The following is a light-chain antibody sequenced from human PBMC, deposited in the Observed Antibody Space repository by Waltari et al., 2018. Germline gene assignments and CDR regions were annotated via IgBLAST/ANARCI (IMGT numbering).Light chain of an antibody. CDR1: SWHGSYA. J-gene: IGLJ2*01. CDR2: LNSDGSH. Sequence: QLVLTQSPSASASLGASVKLTCTLSSWHGSYAIAWHHQQPEKGPRYLMKLNSDGSHSKGDGIPDRFSGSSSGAERYLTIASLQFEDEADYYRQTWGTGVVFGGGTKLTVL. V-gene: IGLV4-69*01. CDR3: QTWGTGVV.